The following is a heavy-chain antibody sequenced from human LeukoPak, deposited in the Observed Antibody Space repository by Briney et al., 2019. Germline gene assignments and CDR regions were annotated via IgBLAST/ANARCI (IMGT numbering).Heavy chain of an antibody. J-gene: IGHJ6*02. D-gene: IGHD2-21*01. Sequence: ASVKVSCKASGYTFTGYYMHWVRQAPGQGLEWMGWINPNSGGTNYAQKFQGWVTMTRDTSISTAYMELSRLRSDDTAVYYCARDRRVIGGFYYYYYGMDVWGQGTTVTVSS. CDR1: GYTFTGYY. V-gene: IGHV1-2*04. CDR2: INPNSGGT. CDR3: ARDRRVIGGFYYYYYGMDV.